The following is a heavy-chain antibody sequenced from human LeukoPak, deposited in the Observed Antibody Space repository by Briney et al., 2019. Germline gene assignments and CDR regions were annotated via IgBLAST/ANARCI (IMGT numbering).Heavy chain of an antibody. J-gene: IGHJ6*02. CDR1: GFTFSSYA. D-gene: IGHD5-18*01. CDR2: IWYDGTNK. CDR3: AKDPSGGYNYAFKYYAMDV. V-gene: IGHV3-30*02. Sequence: GGSLRLSCAASGFTFSSYAMHWVRQAPGKGLERVAVIWYDGTNKYYADSVKGRFTISRDNSKKTLYLQVNSLGAEDTAVYYCAKDPSGGYNYAFKYYAMDVWGQGTTVTVSS.